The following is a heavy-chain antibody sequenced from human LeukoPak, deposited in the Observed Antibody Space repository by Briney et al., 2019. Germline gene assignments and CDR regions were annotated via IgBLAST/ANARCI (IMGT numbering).Heavy chain of an antibody. Sequence: PGGSLRLSCAASGFTFSHNGMTWVRQARGKGLEWVSAISGSGGSTYYAGSVKGRFTISRDNSKNTLYLQMNSLRAEDTALYYCAKRGRGKVGADDYWGQGTLVTVSS. V-gene: IGHV3-23*01. CDR2: ISGSGGST. J-gene: IGHJ4*02. CDR3: AKRGRGKVGADDY. D-gene: IGHD1-26*01. CDR1: GFTFSHNG.